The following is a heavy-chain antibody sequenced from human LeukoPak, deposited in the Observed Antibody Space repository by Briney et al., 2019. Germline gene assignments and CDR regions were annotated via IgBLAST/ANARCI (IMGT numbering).Heavy chain of an antibody. D-gene: IGHD6-19*01. V-gene: IGHV1-2*02. CDR2: INPNSGGT. CDR3: ARDSSSVAEEP. CDR1: GYAFSSYG. Sequence: GASVKVSCKASGYAFSSYGITWVRQAPEQGLEWMGWINPNSGGTNYAQKFQGRVTMTRDTSISTAYMELSRLRSDDTVVYYCARDSSSVAEEPWGQGTLVTVSS. J-gene: IGHJ5*02.